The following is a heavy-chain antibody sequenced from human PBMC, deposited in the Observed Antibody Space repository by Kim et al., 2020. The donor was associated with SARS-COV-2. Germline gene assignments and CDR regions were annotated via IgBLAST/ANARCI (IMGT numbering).Heavy chain of an antibody. CDR3: ARDKASGCSGGSCYFDY. V-gene: IGHV4-30-2*04. Sequence: LKSRVTISVDTSKNQFSLKLSSVTAADTAVYYCARDKASGCSGGSCYFDYWGQGTLVTVSS. D-gene: IGHD2-15*01. J-gene: IGHJ4*02.